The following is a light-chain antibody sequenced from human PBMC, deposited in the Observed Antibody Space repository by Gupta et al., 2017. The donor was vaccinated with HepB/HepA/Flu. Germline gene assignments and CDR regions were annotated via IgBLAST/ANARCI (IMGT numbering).Light chain of an antibody. V-gene: IGLV3-21*02. CDR2: DDT. Sequence: YVLAQPPPASAAPGGTATMTCGADSIGSKSVYWYQKKPGQAPGLVVYDDTNRPSGIPQRFSGSNSGNAATLTISRVEAGDEADYFCQVWDCSSDHVIFGGGTKLTVL. CDR1: SIGSKS. J-gene: IGLJ2*01. CDR3: QVWDCSSDHVI.